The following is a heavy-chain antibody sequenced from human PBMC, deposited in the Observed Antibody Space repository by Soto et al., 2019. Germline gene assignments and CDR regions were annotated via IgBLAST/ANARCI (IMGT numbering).Heavy chain of an antibody. CDR2: VHHSGST. CDR3: AREGDHPLSLGY. Sequence: QVQLQESGPGLVKPSGILSLTCAVSGGSITDKWWSWIRQTPGKGLEWIGEVHHSGSTNYSPSLKSRVTMSVDTSKNDFSLKLFSLTAADTAIYYCAREGDHPLSLGYWGQGTLVTVSS. J-gene: IGHJ4*02. V-gene: IGHV4-4*02. CDR1: GGSITDKW. D-gene: IGHD3-10*01.